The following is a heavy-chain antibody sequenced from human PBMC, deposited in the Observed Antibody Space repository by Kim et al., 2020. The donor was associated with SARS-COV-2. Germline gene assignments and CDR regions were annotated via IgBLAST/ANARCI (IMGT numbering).Heavy chain of an antibody. CDR3: ASMSAAGGPEDY. Sequence: GGSLRLSCAASGFTFSSYAMHWVRQAPGKGLEWVAVISYDGSNKYYADSVKGRFTISRDNSKNTLYLQMNSLRAEDTAVYYCASMSAAGGPEDYWGQGTLVTVSS. J-gene: IGHJ4*02. CDR2: ISYDGSNK. CDR1: GFTFSSYA. D-gene: IGHD6-13*01. V-gene: IGHV3-30*04.